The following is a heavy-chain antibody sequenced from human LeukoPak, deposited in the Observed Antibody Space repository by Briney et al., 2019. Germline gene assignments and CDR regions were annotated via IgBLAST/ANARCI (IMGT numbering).Heavy chain of an antibody. CDR2: INPNSGGT. V-gene: IGHV1-2*02. CDR3: ARVGAARRQYYFDY. CDR1: GYTFTGYY. Sequence: ASVKVSCKASGYTFTGYYMHWVRQAPGQGLEWMGWINPNSGGTNHAQKFQGRVTMTRDTSISTADMELSRLRSDDTAVDYCARVGAARRQYYFDYWGQGTLVTVSS. D-gene: IGHD6-6*01. J-gene: IGHJ4*02.